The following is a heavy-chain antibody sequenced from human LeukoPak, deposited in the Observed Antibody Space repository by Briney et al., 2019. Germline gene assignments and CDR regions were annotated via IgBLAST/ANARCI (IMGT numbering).Heavy chain of an antibody. J-gene: IGHJ4*02. CDR2: ICTSGRNT. CDR3: AKGDGGTYPFDY. Sequence: PGGSLRLSCAASGFTFCSYAMSWVRQAPGKGLEWVSTICTSGRNTYYADSVKGRFTISRDNSRNTLYLQINSLRAEDTAIYYCAKGDGGTYPFDYWGQGILVTVSS. D-gene: IGHD2-21*02. V-gene: IGHV3-23*05. CDR1: GFTFCSYA.